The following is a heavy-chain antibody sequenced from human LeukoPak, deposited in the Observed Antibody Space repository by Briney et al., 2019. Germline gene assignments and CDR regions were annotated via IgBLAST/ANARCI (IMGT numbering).Heavy chain of an antibody. Sequence: GESLRISRKGSGYSFTSYWISWVRQMPGKGLEWMGRIDPSDSYTNYSPSFQGHVTISADKSISAAYLQWSSLKASDTAMYYCARHEGGLLVHDWFDPWGQGTLVTVSS. CDR3: ARHEGGLLVHDWFDP. D-gene: IGHD2-21*01. CDR1: GYSFTSYW. CDR2: IDPSDSYT. V-gene: IGHV5-10-1*01. J-gene: IGHJ5*02.